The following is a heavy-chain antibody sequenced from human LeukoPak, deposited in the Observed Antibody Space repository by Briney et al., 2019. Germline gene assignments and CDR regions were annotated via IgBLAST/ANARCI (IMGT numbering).Heavy chain of an antibody. V-gene: IGHV1-24*01. CDR1: GYTLTELS. CDR3: ATALSYDSSGSTTFDY. D-gene: IGHD3-22*01. Sequence: GASVKVSCKVSGYTLTELSMHWVRQAPGKGLEWMGGFDPEDGETIYAQKFQGRVTMTEDTSTDTAYMELSSLRSEDTAVYYCATALSYDSSGSTTFDYWGQGTLVTVSS. J-gene: IGHJ4*02. CDR2: FDPEDGET.